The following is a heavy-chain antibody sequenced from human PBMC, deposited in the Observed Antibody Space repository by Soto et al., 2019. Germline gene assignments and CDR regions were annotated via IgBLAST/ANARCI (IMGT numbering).Heavy chain of an antibody. CDR1: GGSISRYY. D-gene: IGHD2-21*02. CDR2: LYNAGST. J-gene: IGHJ6*02. CDR3: ARDLWGYCGTDCYPLDV. Sequence: QVRLQESGPGLVKPSETLSLTCTVSGGSISRYYWCWIRQPPGKGLEWIGYLYNAGSTIYNPSLKSRVTISVDMSQNQFSLNLNYVTAADTAVYYCARDLWGYCGTDCYPLDVWGQGTTVTVSS. V-gene: IGHV4-59*01.